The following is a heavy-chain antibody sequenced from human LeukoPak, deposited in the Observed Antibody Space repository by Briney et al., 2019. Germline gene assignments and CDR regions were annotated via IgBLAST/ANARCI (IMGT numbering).Heavy chain of an antibody. J-gene: IGHJ4*02. CDR2: ISPHSHTT. Sequence: GASVKVSCKASGYTFNIYFISWVRQAPGQGLEWVGWISPHSHTTHYAEKVQGRVTMTTDTSTTTVYMELRSLRSDDTAVYFCARGQSMYYWGQGTPVTVSS. D-gene: IGHD2-8*01. V-gene: IGHV1-18*01. CDR3: ARGQSMYY. CDR1: GYTFNIYF.